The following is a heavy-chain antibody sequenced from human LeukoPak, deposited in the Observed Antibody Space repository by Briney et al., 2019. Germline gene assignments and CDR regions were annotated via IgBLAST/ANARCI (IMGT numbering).Heavy chain of an antibody. Sequence: ASVKVSCKASGYTFTSYGISWVRQAPGQGLEWMGWISDYNGNTNYAQKLQGRVTMTTDTSTSTAYMELRSLRSDDTAVYYCARRDYYDSSGYYLDYWGQGTLVTVSS. D-gene: IGHD3-22*01. CDR1: GYTFTSYG. CDR3: ARRDYYDSSGYYLDY. CDR2: ISDYNGNT. J-gene: IGHJ4*02. V-gene: IGHV1-18*01.